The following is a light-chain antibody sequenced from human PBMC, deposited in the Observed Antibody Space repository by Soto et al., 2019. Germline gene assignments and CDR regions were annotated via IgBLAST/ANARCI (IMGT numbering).Light chain of an antibody. CDR2: IDN. CDR3: AAWDGSLKGVV. Sequence: QSVLTQPPSASGTPGQRVTFSCSGSSSNIGSHTVNWYQQFPGTAPKLLIYIDNRRPSGVPDRFSGSKSGTSASLAISGLQSEDEADYYCAAWDGSLKGVVFGGGTQRPS. V-gene: IGLV1-44*01. CDR1: SSNIGSHT. J-gene: IGLJ2*01.